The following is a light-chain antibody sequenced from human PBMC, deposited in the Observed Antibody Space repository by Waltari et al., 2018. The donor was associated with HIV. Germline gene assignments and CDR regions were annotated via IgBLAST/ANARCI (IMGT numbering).Light chain of an antibody. V-gene: IGLV2-14*01. CDR1: RSDVGAYDY. J-gene: IGLJ2*01. CDR3: SSYSSSSTWI. Sequence: QSALTQPASVSGSPGQSVTISCTGTRSDVGAYDYVSWYQQHPGKAPILMISEVTNRPSAVSLRFSGSKSGTTASPTISGLQAEDEANYCSSYSSSSTWIFGGGTKLTVL. CDR2: EVT.